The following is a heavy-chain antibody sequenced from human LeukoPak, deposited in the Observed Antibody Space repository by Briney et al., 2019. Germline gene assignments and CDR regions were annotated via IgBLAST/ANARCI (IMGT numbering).Heavy chain of an antibody. J-gene: IGHJ6*02. CDR3: ARGAYGSGSSYNYYGMDV. CDR2: SYTGDSDT. V-gene: IGHV5-51*01. Sequence: GESLKISCTGSGYSFGYRWICWVRPMPGKGLEWMGISYTGDSDTIYSQSFEGQVTISADKSISTAYLQWSSLKASDTAMYYCARGAYGSGSSYNYYGMDVWGQGTTVTVSS. CDR1: GYSFGYRW. D-gene: IGHD3-10*01.